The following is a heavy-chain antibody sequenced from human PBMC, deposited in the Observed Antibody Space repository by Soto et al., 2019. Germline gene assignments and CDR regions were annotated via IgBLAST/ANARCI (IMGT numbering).Heavy chain of an antibody. Sequence: GSLRLSCAASGFTFSSYSMNWVRQAPGKGLEWVSSISSSSSYIYYADSVKGRFTISRDNAKNSLYLQMNSLRAEDTAVYYCAREYYDFWRTNTFHRYNWNYFDYWGQGTLVTVSS. CDR1: GFTFSSYS. CDR2: ISSSSSYI. D-gene: IGHD3-3*01. CDR3: AREYYDFWRTNTFHRYNWNYFDY. V-gene: IGHV3-21*01. J-gene: IGHJ4*02.